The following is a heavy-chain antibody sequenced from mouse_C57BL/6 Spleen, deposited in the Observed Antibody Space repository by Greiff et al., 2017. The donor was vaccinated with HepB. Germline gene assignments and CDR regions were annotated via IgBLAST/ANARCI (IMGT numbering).Heavy chain of an antibody. Sequence: EVQLQQSGPELVKPGASVKISCKASGYSFTGYYMHWVKQSSEKSLEWIGEINPSTGGTSYNKKFKGKATLTVDKSSSTAYMQRKSLTSEDSAVYYCARRSGNPYAMDYWGQGTSVTVSS. V-gene: IGHV1-43*01. CDR1: GYSFTGYY. CDR3: ARRSGNPYAMDY. CDR2: INPSTGGT. D-gene: IGHD1-3*01. J-gene: IGHJ4*01.